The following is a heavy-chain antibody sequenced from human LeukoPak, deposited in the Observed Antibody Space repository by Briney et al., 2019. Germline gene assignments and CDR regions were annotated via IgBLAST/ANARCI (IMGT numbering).Heavy chain of an antibody. V-gene: IGHV3-53*01. CDR1: GFTVSSNY. J-gene: IGHJ6*02. CDR2: IYSGGST. D-gene: IGHD5-24*01. Sequence: GGSLRLSCAASGFTVSSNYMSWVRQAPGKGLEWVSVIYSGGSTYYADSVKGRFTISRDNSKNTLYLQMNSLRAGDTAVYYCAREHRVGRWPKRDYYYGMDVWGQGTTVTVSS. CDR3: AREHRVGRWPKRDYYYGMDV.